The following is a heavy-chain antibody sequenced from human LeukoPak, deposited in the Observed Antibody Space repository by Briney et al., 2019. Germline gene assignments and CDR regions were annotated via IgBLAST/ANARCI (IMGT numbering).Heavy chain of an antibody. J-gene: IGHJ4*02. D-gene: IGHD4-17*01. CDR3: ASTTGPAVTTSAFDY. Sequence: GGSLRLSCAASGFTFSSYSMNWVRQAPGKGLEWVSSISSSSSYIYYADSVKGRFTISRDNAKNSLYLQMNSLRAEDTAVYYCASTTGPAVTTSAFDYWGQGTLVTVSS. CDR2: ISSSSSYI. CDR1: GFTFSSYS. V-gene: IGHV3-21*01.